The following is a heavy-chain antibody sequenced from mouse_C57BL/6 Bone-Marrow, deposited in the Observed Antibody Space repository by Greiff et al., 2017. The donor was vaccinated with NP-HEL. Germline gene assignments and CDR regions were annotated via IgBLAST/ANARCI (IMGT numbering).Heavy chain of an antibody. CDR3: TPYYYAMDY. CDR1: GFNITDDY. V-gene: IGHV14-4*01. Sequence: EVQLQQSGAELVRPGASVKLSCTASGFNITDDYMHWVKQRPEQGLEWIGWIDPENGATEYASKFQGKATITADTYSYSTYLQLSSLTSEDTAVYYCTPYYYAMDYWGQGTSVTVSS. CDR2: IDPENGAT. J-gene: IGHJ4*01.